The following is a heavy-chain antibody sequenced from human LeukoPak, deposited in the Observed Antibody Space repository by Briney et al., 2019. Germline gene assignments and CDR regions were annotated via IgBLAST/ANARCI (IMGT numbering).Heavy chain of an antibody. CDR3: ARGTYDWNYASTLDI. CDR1: GGSISSDDYY. Sequence: SETLSLTCTVSGGSISSDDYYWSWIRQPPGKGLEWIGYIYYSGITYYNPSLKSRVTVSVDTSNNQFSLRLSSVTAADTAVYYCARGTYDWNYASTLDIWGQGTMVTVSS. D-gene: IGHD1-7*01. J-gene: IGHJ3*02. CDR2: IYYSGIT. V-gene: IGHV4-30-4*01.